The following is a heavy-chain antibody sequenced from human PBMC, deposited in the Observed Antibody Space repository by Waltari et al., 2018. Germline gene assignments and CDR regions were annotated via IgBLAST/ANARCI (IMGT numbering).Heavy chain of an antibody. CDR1: GFTFSSYG. V-gene: IGHV3-30*18. CDR2: ISYDGSRK. D-gene: IGHD5-18*01. J-gene: IGHJ4*02. CDR3: AKDYTYGNYFDY. Sequence: QVQLVESGGGVVQPGKSLRLSCAASGFTFSSYGMHWVRRAPGKGMEWLAGISYDGSRKDYSDSVKGRFTISRDNSENTLHLQMDSLISEDTAVYYCAKDYTYGNYFDYWGQGALVTVSS.